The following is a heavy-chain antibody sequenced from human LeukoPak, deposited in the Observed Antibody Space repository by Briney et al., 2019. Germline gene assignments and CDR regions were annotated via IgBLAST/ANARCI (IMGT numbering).Heavy chain of an antibody. CDR3: ARVLRIAAAGTSWFDP. V-gene: IGHV1-69*04. CDR2: IIPILGIA. D-gene: IGHD6-13*01. Sequence: GASVKLSCKACGGTFSSYAISWVRQAPGQGLEWMGRIIPILGIANYAQKFQGRVTITADKSTSTAYMELSSLRSEDTAVYYCARVLRIAAAGTSWFDPWGQGTLVTVSS. CDR1: GGTFSSYA. J-gene: IGHJ5*02.